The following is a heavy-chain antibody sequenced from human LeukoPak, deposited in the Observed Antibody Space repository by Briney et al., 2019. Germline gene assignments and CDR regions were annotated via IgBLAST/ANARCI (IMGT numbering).Heavy chain of an antibody. CDR1: GYTFTSYD. Sequence: GASVKVSCKASGYTFTSYDINWVRQATGQGLEWMGWINTNTGNPTYAQGFTGRFVFSLDTSVSTAYLQICSLKAEDTAVYYCAREDGIAVAGTDAFDIWGQGTMVTVSS. J-gene: IGHJ3*02. CDR3: AREDGIAVAGTDAFDI. CDR2: INTNTGNP. D-gene: IGHD6-19*01. V-gene: IGHV7-4-1*01.